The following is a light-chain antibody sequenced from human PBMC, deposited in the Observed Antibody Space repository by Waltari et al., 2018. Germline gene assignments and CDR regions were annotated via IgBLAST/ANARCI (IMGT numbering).Light chain of an antibody. CDR2: YDD. CDR3: AAWDDNLNAVV. CDR1: SSNIGTNV. V-gene: IGLV1-36*01. Sequence: HSVLTQPPSVSEAPRQRVTIACSGSSSNIGTNVVNWYQQVPGEAPKLLIYYDDMLPSGVSDRFSGSRSGTSASLAISGLQSEDEADYYCAAWDDNLNAVVFGGGTKVTVL. J-gene: IGLJ2*01.